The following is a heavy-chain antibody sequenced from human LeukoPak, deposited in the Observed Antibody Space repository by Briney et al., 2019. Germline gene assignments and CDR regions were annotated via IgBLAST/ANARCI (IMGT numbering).Heavy chain of an antibody. CDR3: ARGRQLRIPSYFDY. CDR1: GFTFSSYG. Sequence: GGSLRLSCAASGFTFSSYGIHWVRQAPGKGLEWVAVISYDGSNKYYADSVKGRFTISRDNSKNTLYLQMNSLRAEDTAVYYCARGRQLRIPSYFDYWGQGTLVTVSS. CDR2: ISYDGSNK. J-gene: IGHJ4*02. V-gene: IGHV3-30*03. D-gene: IGHD5-18*01.